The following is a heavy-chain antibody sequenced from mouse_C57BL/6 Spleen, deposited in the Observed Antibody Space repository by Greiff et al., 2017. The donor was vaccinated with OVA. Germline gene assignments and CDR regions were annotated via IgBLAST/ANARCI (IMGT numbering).Heavy chain of an antibody. CDR1: GYTFTSYW. D-gene: IGHD1-1*01. Sequence: VQLQQPGAELVRPGTSVKLSCKASGYTFTSYWMHWVKQRPGQGLEWIGVIDPSDSYTNYNQKFKGKATLTVDTSSSTAYMQLSSLTSEDSAVYYGASPYYGSSPYAMDYWGQGTSVTVSS. CDR3: ASPYYGSSPYAMDY. CDR2: IDPSDSYT. V-gene: IGHV1-59*01. J-gene: IGHJ4*01.